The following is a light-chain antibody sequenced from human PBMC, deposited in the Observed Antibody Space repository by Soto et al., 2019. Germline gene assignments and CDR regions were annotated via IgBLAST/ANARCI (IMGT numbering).Light chain of an antibody. CDR3: QKYNSPPRT. CDR1: QGTNNF. J-gene: IGKJ1*01. V-gene: IGKV1-27*01. Sequence: DIQMTQSPSSLSASIGDRVTITCRASQGTNNFLAWYQQKPGEPPKLLLYAASILRSGVPSRFSGSGSGTDFTLTISSLQPEDVATDYCQKYNSPPRTFGQGTRV. CDR2: AAS.